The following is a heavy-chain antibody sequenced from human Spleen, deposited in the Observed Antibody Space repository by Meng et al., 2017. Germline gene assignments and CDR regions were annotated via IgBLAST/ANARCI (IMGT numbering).Heavy chain of an antibody. CDR3: AKGYGWYTN. V-gene: IGHV4-34*01. D-gene: IGHD6-19*01. Sequence: QVQVQQWGAGMLKPSETLSLTCAVYGGSFSGYYWSWIRQPPGKGLEWIGEINHSGSTNYNPSLKSRVTISIDTSKNQFSLKLSSVTAADTAVYYCAKGYGWYTNWGQGTLVTVSS. CDR2: INHSGST. J-gene: IGHJ4*02. CDR1: GGSFSGYY.